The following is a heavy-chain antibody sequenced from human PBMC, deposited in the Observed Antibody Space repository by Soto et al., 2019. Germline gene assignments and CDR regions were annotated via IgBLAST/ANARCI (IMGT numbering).Heavy chain of an antibody. CDR2: ISSSSSTI. D-gene: IGHD3-9*01. CDR3: AGDLGLVGD. V-gene: IGHV3-48*02. Sequence: EVQLVESGGGLVQPGGSLRLSCAASGFTFSSYSMNWVRQAPGKGLEWVSYISSSSSTIYYADSVKGRFTISRDNAKNSLDLQLNSLRDEDTAVYYCAGDLGLVGDWGQGTLVTVSS. CDR1: GFTFSSYS. J-gene: IGHJ4*02.